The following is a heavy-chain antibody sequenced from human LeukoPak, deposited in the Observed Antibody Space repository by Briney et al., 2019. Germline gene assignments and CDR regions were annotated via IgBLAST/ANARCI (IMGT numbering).Heavy chain of an antibody. CDR3: ARIYGRNFDH. CDR2: IYPSDSDT. J-gene: IGHJ4*02. D-gene: IGHD1-26*01. Sequence: GESLKISCKGSGYTFSTNWIGWVRQMPGKGLEWMGIIYPSDSDTTYSPYFQGQVTISVDKSISTAYLQWRSLKASDTAMYYCARIYGRNFDHWGQGTLVTVSS. V-gene: IGHV5-51*01. CDR1: GYTFSTNW.